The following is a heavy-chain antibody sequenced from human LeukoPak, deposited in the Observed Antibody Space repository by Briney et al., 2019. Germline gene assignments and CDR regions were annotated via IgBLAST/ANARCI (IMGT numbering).Heavy chain of an antibody. CDR3: ARYGDYDFDY. CDR2: IYYSEST. D-gene: IGHD4-17*01. J-gene: IGHJ4*02. Sequence: PSETLSLTCTVSGGSISSGNYYWSWIRQHPGKGLEWIGYIYYSESTYYNPSLESRVTMSVDTSKNQFSLNLNSVTAADTAVYYCARYGDYDFDYWGQGTLVTVSS. CDR1: GGSISSGNYY. V-gene: IGHV4-31*03.